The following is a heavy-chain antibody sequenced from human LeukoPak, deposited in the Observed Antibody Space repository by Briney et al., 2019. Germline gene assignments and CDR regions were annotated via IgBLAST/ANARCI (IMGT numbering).Heavy chain of an antibody. CDR3: ARVRRSYGSGSYYNSKGYYYYMDV. CDR1: GFTFSSYA. J-gene: IGHJ6*03. Sequence: PGRSLRLSCAASGFTFSSYAMHWVRQAPGKGLEWVAVISYDGSNKDYADSVKGRFTISRDNSKNTLYLQMNSLRAEDTAVYYCARVRRSYGSGSYYNSKGYYYYMDVWGKGTTVTVSS. D-gene: IGHD3-10*01. V-gene: IGHV3-30-3*01. CDR2: ISYDGSNK.